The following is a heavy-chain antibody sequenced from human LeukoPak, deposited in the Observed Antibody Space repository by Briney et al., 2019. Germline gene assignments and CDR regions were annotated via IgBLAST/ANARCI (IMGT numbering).Heavy chain of an antibody. V-gene: IGHV1-18*01. CDR2: ISAYNGNT. D-gene: IGHD3-10*01. CDR3: ARGGHYYGSGSYAVSPFDI. Sequence: ASVKVSCKASGYTFTSYGISWVRQAPGQGLEWMGWISAYNGNTNYAQKLQGRVTMTTDTSTSTAYMELRSLRSDDAAVYYCARGGHYYGSGSYAVSPFDIWGQGTMVTVSS. J-gene: IGHJ3*02. CDR1: GYTFTSYG.